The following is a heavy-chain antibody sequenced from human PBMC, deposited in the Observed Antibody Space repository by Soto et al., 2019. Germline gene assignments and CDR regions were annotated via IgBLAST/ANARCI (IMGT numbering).Heavy chain of an antibody. Sequence: SETLSLTCTVSGGSISNYYWSWIRQPPGKGLEWIGYIYYTGITNYNPSLKSRVTISVDTSKNQFSLKLSSVTAADTALYYCARGGVPAAGTSCNWFDPWGQGTLVTVSS. CDR1: GGSISNYY. CDR2: IYYTGIT. D-gene: IGHD6-13*01. J-gene: IGHJ5*02. CDR3: ARGGVPAAGTSCNWFDP. V-gene: IGHV4-59*01.